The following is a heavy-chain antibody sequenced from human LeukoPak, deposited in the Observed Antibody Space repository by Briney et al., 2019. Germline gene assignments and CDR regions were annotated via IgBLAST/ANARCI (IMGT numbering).Heavy chain of an antibody. CDR1: GFTFDDYA. CDR3: AKDTSDTAMALDY. CDR2: ISWNSGSI. D-gene: IGHD5-18*01. Sequence: PGGSLRLSCAASGFTFDDYAMHWVRQAPGKGLEWVSGISWNSGSIGYADSVKGRSTISRDNAENSLYLQMNSLRAEDTALYYCAKDTSDTAMALDYWGQGTLVTVSS. J-gene: IGHJ4*02. V-gene: IGHV3-9*01.